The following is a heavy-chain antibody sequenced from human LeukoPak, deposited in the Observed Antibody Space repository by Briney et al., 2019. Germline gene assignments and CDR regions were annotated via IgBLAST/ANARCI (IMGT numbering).Heavy chain of an antibody. Sequence: PGRSLRLSCAASGFTFSSYAMSWVRQAPGKGLEWVSAIRGSGGSTYYADSVKGRFTISRDNSKNTLYLQMNSLRAEDTAVYYCAKVQARHELFFDYWGQGTLVTVSS. V-gene: IGHV3-23*01. CDR1: GFTFSSYA. CDR3: AKVQARHELFFDY. D-gene: IGHD6-6*01. CDR2: IRGSGGST. J-gene: IGHJ4*02.